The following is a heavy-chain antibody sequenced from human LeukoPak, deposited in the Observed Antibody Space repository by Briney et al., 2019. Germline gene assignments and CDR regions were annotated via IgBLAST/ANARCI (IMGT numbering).Heavy chain of an antibody. Sequence: PGGSLRLPCAASGFTFNYAWMSWVRQAPGKGLEWVGRINDKSDGGTTDYATPVKGRFTISRDDSKNTVYLQMNSLKTEDTAVYYCTTGLAFWGQGTLVTVSS. CDR1: GFTFNYAW. J-gene: IGHJ4*02. V-gene: IGHV3-15*01. CDR2: INDKSDGGTT. CDR3: TTGLAF.